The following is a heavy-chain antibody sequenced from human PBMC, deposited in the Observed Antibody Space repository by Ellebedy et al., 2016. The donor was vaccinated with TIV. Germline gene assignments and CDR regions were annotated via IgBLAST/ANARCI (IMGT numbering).Heavy chain of an antibody. J-gene: IGHJ4*02. V-gene: IGHV3-30-3*01. CDR1: GFTFSSYA. D-gene: IGHD3-10*01. CDR2: ISHDGGDE. Sequence: GESLKISCAASGFTFSSYAMHWVRQAPGKGLEWVTVISHDGGDEYYADSVKGRFTISRDNSKNTLYLQMNSLRAEDTAVYYCARDRETWFGDPTGLDYWGQGTLVTVSS. CDR3: ARDRETWFGDPTGLDY.